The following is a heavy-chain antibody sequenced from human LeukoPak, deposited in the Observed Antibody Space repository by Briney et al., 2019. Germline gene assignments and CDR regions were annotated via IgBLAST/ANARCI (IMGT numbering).Heavy chain of an antibody. CDR3: ARALVVVIKSFDY. J-gene: IGHJ4*02. V-gene: IGHV1-18*01. CDR1: GYTFTSHG. Sequence: ASVKVSCKASGYTFTSHGISWVRQAPGQGLEWMGWISTYNGNTNYAQKLQGRVSVTTDTSTSTAYMDLRSLRSDDTAVYHCARALVVVIKSFDYWGQGTLVTVSS. CDR2: ISTYNGNT. D-gene: IGHD3-22*01.